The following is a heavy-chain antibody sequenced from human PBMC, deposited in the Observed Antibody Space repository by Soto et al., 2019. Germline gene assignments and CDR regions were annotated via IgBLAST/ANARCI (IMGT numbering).Heavy chain of an antibody. Sequence: SETLSLTCTVSGASISGFYWSWIRKSAGKGLEWIGRIYATGTTDYNPSLKSRVMMSVDTSKKQFSLKLRSVTAADTAVYYCVRDGTKTLRDWFDPWGQGISVTV. D-gene: IGHD1-1*01. J-gene: IGHJ5*02. CDR3: VRDGTKTLRDWFDP. CDR1: GASISGFY. V-gene: IGHV4-4*07. CDR2: IYATGTT.